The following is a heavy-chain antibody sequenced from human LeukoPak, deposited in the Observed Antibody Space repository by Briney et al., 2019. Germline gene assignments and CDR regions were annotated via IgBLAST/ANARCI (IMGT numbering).Heavy chain of an antibody. J-gene: IGHJ5*02. CDR2: ISGSGGST. Sequence: GGSLRLSCAASGFTFSSYAIIWVRQAPGKGLEWVSGISGSGGSTYYADSVKGRFTISRDNSKNTLCLQMNSLRAEDTAVYCCAKDLGGSNWELDPWGQGTLVTVSS. CDR3: AKDLGGSNWELDP. V-gene: IGHV3-23*01. CDR1: GFTFSSYA. D-gene: IGHD1-26*01.